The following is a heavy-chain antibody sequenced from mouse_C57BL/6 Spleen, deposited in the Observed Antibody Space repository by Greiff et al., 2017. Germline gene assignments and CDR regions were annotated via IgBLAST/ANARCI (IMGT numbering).Heavy chain of an antibody. J-gene: IGHJ1*03. CDR3: AREGMGYFDV. CDR2: ISYDGSN. Sequence: VQLKESGPGLVIPSQSLSLTCSVTGYSITSGYYWNWIRQFPGNKLEWMGYISYDGSNNYNPSLKNRISITRDTSKNQFFLKLNSVTTEDTATYYCAREGMGYFDVWGTGTTVTVSS. D-gene: IGHD2-3*01. CDR1: GYSITSGYY. V-gene: IGHV3-6*01.